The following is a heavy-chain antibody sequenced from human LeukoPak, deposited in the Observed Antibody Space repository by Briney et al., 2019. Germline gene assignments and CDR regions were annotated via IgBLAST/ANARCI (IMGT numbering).Heavy chain of an antibody. V-gene: IGHV1-58*01. Sequence: ASVKVSCKASGFTFTSSAVQWVRQARGQRLEWIGWIVVGSGNTNYAQKFQERVTITRDMSTSTAYMELSSLRSEATAVYYCAAECGGGSFDYWGQGTLVTVSS. CDR1: GFTFTSSA. CDR3: AAECGGGSFDY. J-gene: IGHJ4*02. D-gene: IGHD1-26*01. CDR2: IVVGSGNT.